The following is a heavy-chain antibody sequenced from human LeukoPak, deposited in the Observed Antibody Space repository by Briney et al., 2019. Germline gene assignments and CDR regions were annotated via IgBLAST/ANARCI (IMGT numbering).Heavy chain of an antibody. D-gene: IGHD6-19*01. CDR3: ARDDSSGWPFDY. CDR2: YYSGST. Sequence: PSETLSLTCTVSGGSISSNYWSWIRQPPGGGLEWIGYYSGSTNYSPSLKSRVTISVDTSKNQFSLKLSSVTAADTAVYYCARDDSSGWPFDYWGQGTLVTVSS. J-gene: IGHJ4*02. V-gene: IGHV4-59*12. CDR1: GGSISSNY.